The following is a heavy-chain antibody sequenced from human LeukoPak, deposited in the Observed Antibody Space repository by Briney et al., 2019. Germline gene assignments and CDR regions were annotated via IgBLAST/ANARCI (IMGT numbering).Heavy chain of an antibody. CDR1: GNYW. Sequence: GGSLRLSCAASGNYWMHWVRQAPGKGLVWVSHINSDGSWTSYADSVKGRFTISKDDAKNTVYLQMNSLRAEDTAVYYCARDAAGVFDYWGQGTLVTVSS. D-gene: IGHD6-19*01. V-gene: IGHV3-74*01. CDR3: ARDAAGVFDY. CDR2: INSDGSWT. J-gene: IGHJ4*02.